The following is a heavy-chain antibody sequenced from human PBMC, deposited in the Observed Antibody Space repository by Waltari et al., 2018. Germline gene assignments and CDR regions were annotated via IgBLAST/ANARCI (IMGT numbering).Heavy chain of an antibody. Sequence: QVQLVQSGAEVKKPGASVKVSCKASGYTFTSYAMHWVRQAPGQRLEWMGWINAGNGNTKYSQKFQGRVTITRDTSASTAYMELSSLRAVDTAVYYCARDSPSGIGYYYYGMDVWGQGTTVTVSS. CDR1: GYTFTSYA. V-gene: IGHV1-3*01. CDR3: ARDSPSGIGYYYYGMDV. CDR2: INAGNGNT. D-gene: IGHD1-26*01. J-gene: IGHJ6*02.